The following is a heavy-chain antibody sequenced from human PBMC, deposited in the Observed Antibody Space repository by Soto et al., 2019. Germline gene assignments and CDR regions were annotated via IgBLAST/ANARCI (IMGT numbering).Heavy chain of an antibody. V-gene: IGHV4-59*01. CDR1: GGSISSYY. J-gene: IGHJ4*02. CDR3: ARYYCSSTTCYFFDY. CDR2: VYDTGST. D-gene: IGHD2-2*01. Sequence: SETLSLTCTVSGGSISSYYWSWIRQPPGKGLEWIGYVYDTGSTNYNPSLKSRVTISVDTSKNQFSLRLTSVTAADTAVYFCARYYCSSTTCYFFDYWGQGTLVTVSS.